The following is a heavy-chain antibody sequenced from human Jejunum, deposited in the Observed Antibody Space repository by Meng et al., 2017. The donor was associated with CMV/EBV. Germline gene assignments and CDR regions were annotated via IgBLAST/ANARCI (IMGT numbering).Heavy chain of an antibody. CDR3: SRGTPGRRYADY. Sequence: CTGFSNAGIRRVPQQWGKGMEWVGAVNGDTNDTSRSEGRVTVTADRPAASAYMELLNMRSDGTAVYYCSRGTPGRRYADYWGQGTLVTVSS. CDR1: CTGFS. CDR2: VGAVNGDT. D-gene: IGHD3-10*01. J-gene: IGHJ4*02. V-gene: IGHV1-18*01.